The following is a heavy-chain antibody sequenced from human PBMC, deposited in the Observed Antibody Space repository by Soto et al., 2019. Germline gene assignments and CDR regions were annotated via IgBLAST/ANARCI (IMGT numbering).Heavy chain of an antibody. CDR1: GFTFSSYW. J-gene: IGHJ4*02. V-gene: IGHV3-7*01. CDR2: INQDGNED. Sequence: PGGSLRLSCAASGFTFSSYWMNWVRQAPGKGLEWVANINQDGNEDNLLDSVKGRFTISRDNAKNSLFLQMNSLRADDTAVYYCARTGDGHHDFLDYWGQGALLTVSS. CDR3: ARTGDGHHDFLDY. D-gene: IGHD1-1*01.